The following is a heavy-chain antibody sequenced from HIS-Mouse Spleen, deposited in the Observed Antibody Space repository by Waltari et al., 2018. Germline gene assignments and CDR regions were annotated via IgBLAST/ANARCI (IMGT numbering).Heavy chain of an antibody. D-gene: IGHD1-20*01. CDR2: ISYDGSNK. V-gene: IGHV3-30-3*01. J-gene: IGHJ4*02. CDR1: GFTFSSYA. Sequence: QVQLVESGGGVVQPGRSLRLSCAASGFTFSSYAMHWVREAPGKGVEWVEVISYDGSNKYYADSVKCRFTISRDNSKHTLYLQMNSLRAEDTAVYYCARDHRNNWAIRDWGQGTLVTVSS. CDR3: ARDHRNNWAIRD.